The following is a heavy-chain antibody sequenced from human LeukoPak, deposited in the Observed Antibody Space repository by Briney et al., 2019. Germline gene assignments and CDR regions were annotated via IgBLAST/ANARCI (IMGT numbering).Heavy chain of an antibody. V-gene: IGHV3-30*02. CDR3: AKEGVVVREIIHYYFDY. Sequence: QPGGSLRLSCAASGFTFSSYGMHWVRQAPGKGLEWVAFIRYDGSNKYYADSVKGRFTISRDNSKNTLFLQMNNLRAEDTAVYFCAKEGVVVREIIHYYFDYWGHGTLVTVSS. CDR1: GFTFSSYG. J-gene: IGHJ4*01. CDR2: IRYDGSNK. D-gene: IGHD3-10*01.